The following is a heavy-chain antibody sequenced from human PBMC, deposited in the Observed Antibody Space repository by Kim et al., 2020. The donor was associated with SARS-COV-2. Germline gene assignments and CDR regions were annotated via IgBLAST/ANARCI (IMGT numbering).Heavy chain of an antibody. CDR2: MNPNSGNT. V-gene: IGHV1-8*01. CDR1: GYTFTNYG. CDR3: ARAGAPGGDV. D-gene: IGHD3-16*01. J-gene: IGHJ6*02. Sequence: ASVKVSCKASGYTFTNYGLNWMRQATGQGLEWMGWMNPNSGNTGYAQKFQGRVTMTRDISISTAYMELSSLTSEDTAVYYCARAGAPGGDVWGQGTKGTV.